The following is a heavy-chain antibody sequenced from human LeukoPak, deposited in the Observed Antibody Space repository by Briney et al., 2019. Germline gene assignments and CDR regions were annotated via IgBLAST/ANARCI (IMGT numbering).Heavy chain of an antibody. CDR1: GGSISGYY. V-gene: IGHV4-59*01. CDR2: IYYSGST. J-gene: IGHJ5*02. Sequence: PSETLSLTCTVSGGSISGYYWSWIRQPPGKGLEWIGYIYYSGSTNYNPSLKSRVTISVDTSKNQFSLKLSSVTAADTAVYYCARDYYGDYSTNWFDPWGQGTLVTVSS. D-gene: IGHD4-17*01. CDR3: ARDYYGDYSTNWFDP.